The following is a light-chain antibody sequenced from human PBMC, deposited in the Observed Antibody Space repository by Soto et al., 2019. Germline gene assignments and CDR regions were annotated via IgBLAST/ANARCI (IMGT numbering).Light chain of an antibody. V-gene: IGLV2-14*01. CDR3: SSYTSSRAYV. CDR1: SSDVGIYNY. Sequence: QSVLTQPASVSGSPGQSIAISCTGSSSDVGIYNYVSWYQQHPGKVPKLIIYEVTNRPSGVSNRLSGSKSGNTASLTISGLQAEDEADSYCSSYTSSRAYVFGIGTKVTVL. CDR2: EVT. J-gene: IGLJ1*01.